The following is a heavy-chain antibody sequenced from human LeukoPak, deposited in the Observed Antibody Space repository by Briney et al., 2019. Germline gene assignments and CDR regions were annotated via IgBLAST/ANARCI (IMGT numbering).Heavy chain of an antibody. CDR2: MNPNSGNT. J-gene: IGHJ5*02. Sequence: ASVKVSCKASGYTFTNYDINWVRQATGQGLEWMGWMNPNSGNTGYAQKFQGRLTITRNTSISTAYMELSSLRSDDTAVYYCAREGGWFDPWGQGTLVTVSS. V-gene: IGHV1-8*01. D-gene: IGHD1-26*01. CDR1: GYTFTNYD. CDR3: AREGGWFDP.